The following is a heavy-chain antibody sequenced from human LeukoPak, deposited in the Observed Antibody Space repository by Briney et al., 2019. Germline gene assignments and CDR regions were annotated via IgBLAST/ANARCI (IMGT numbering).Heavy chain of an antibody. Sequence: SGPALVKPTQTLTLTCTFSGFSLSTNGVRVSWIRQPPGKALEWLARIDWDDDKFYRTSLKTRLTISKVTSENRVVLTMTDMDPVDTATYYCARTTAVATFDYWGQGTLVTVSS. D-gene: IGHD4-17*01. V-gene: IGHV2-70*04. CDR3: ARTTAVATFDY. CDR1: GFSLSTNGVR. CDR2: IDWDDDK. J-gene: IGHJ4*02.